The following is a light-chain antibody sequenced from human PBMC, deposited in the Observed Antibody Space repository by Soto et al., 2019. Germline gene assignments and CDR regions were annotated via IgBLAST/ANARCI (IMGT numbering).Light chain of an antibody. V-gene: IGKV2-30*01. CDR2: KVS. J-gene: IGKJ2*01. CDR3: MQRAHWPYT. CDR1: QRLVYRDGNTY. Sequence: VVMTQSPMSLPVTLGQPASISCTSSQRLVYRDGNTYLNWFHQRPGQPPRRLIYKVSNRDSGVPDRFSGSGSASDFTLKISRVAAEDVGPYYCMQRAHWPYTFGQGTKLEIK.